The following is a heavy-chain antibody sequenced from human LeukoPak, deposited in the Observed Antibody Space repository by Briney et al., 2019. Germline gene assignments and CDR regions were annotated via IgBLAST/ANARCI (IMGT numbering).Heavy chain of an antibody. CDR2: NSGSGSTI. J-gene: IGHJ4*02. CDR3: ASGNTAHWF. Sequence: GGSLRLSCAASGFTFKKYWMNWVRQAPGRGLEWVSYNSGSGSTIYYADSVRGRFTVSRDNARNSLYLQMNSLRAEDTAVYYCASGNTAHWFWGQGTLVTVSS. V-gene: IGHV3-48*04. D-gene: IGHD2-21*02. CDR1: GFTFKKYW.